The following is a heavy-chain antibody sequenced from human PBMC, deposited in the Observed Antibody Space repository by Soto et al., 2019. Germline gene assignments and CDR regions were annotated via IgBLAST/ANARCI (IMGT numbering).Heavy chain of an antibody. D-gene: IGHD3-3*01. CDR3: ARDRRYDSYYYYYYMDV. CDR1: GYTFTSYA. Sequence: ASVKVSCKASGYTFTSYAMHWVRQAPGQRLEWMGWINAGNGNTKYSQKFQGRVTITRDTSASTAYMELSSLRSEDTAVYYCARDRRYDSYYYYYYMDVWGKGTTVTVSS. J-gene: IGHJ6*03. CDR2: INAGNGNT. V-gene: IGHV1-3*01.